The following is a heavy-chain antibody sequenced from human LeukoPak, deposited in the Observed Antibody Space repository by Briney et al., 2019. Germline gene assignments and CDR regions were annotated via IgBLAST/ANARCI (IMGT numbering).Heavy chain of an antibody. CDR2: ISYDGSNE. J-gene: IGHJ6*02. CDR1: RFTFSRSA. D-gene: IGHD2-21*02. CDR3: ARGLTAIRGIEYSYYGMDV. V-gene: IGHV3-30-3*01. Sequence: PRGALRLSCAASRFTFSRSAMHWVRQSPGKGLEWVAVISYDGSNEYYADSVKGRLTISRDNSKKTLFLQINSLRGEATAVYYCARGLTAIRGIEYSYYGMDVWGQGTTVTVSS.